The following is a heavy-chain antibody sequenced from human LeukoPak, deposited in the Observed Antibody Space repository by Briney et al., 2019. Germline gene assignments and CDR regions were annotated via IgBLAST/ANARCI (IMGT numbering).Heavy chain of an antibody. J-gene: IGHJ4*02. CDR3: ARDGYNFGPIY. CDR2: ISSSSSYI. CDR1: GFTFSSIA. Sequence: PGGSLRLSCAASGFTFSSIAMTWVRQAPGKGLEWVSSISSSSSYIYYADSVKGRFTISRDNAKNSLFLLMNSLRAEDTAVYYCARDGYNFGPIYWGLGTPVTVSS. D-gene: IGHD5-24*01. V-gene: IGHV3-21*01.